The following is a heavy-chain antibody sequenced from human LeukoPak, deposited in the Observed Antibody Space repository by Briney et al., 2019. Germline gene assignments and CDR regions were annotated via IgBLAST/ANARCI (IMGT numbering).Heavy chain of an antibody. CDR3: ARDSIGGYSYGLYVGGGYYYYYMDV. V-gene: IGHV1-18*04. CDR2: ISAYNGNT. Sequence: ASVKVSCKASGYTFTGYYIHWVRQAPGQGLEWMGWISAYNGNTNYAQKLQGRVTMTTDTSTSTAYMELRSLRSDDTAVYYCARDSIGGYSYGLYVGGGYYYYYMDVWGKGTTVTVSS. D-gene: IGHD5-18*01. J-gene: IGHJ6*03. CDR1: GYTFTGYY.